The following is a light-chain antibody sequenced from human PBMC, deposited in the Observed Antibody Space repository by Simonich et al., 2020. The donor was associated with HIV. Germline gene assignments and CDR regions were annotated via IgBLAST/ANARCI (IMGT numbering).Light chain of an antibody. J-gene: IGLJ2*01. CDR2: RNN. CDR3: AAWDDSLNGHVI. Sequence: QSVLTQPPSASGTPGQRVTISCSGSNSNIGSNTVNWYQQLPGTAPKLLIYRNNQRPSGVPDRFVGSKSGTAASLAISGLQSEDEADYYCAAWDDSLNGHVIFGGGTKLTVV. V-gene: IGLV1-44*01. CDR1: NSNIGSNT.